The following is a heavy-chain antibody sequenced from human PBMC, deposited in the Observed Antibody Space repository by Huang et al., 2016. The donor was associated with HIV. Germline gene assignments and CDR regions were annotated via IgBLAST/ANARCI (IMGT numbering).Heavy chain of an antibody. D-gene: IGHD3-22*01. CDR1: GFTFSSYA. V-gene: IGHV3-23*01. CDR2: ISGSGGST. CDR3: AKVSITMIVVVISFDY. Sequence: EVQLLESGGGLVQPGGSLRLSCAASGFTFSSYAMSWVRQAPGKGLEWVSAISGSGGSTYYADSVKGRFTISRDNSKNTLYLQMNSLRAEDTAVYYCAKVSITMIVVVISFDYWGQGTLVTVSS. J-gene: IGHJ4*02.